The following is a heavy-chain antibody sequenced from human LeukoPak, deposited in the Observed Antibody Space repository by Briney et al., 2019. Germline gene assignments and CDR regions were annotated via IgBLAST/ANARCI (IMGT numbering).Heavy chain of an antibody. CDR2: ISYDGSNK. Sequence: GRSLRLSCAASGFTFSSYAIHWVRQAPGKGLEWVALISYDGSNKYYADSVKGRFTISRDNSKNTLYLQMNSLRAEDTAVYYCARVRIQLWSIRAAPFYWGQGTLVTVSS. V-gene: IGHV3-30*04. CDR1: GFTFSSYA. J-gene: IGHJ4*02. D-gene: IGHD5-18*01. CDR3: ARVRIQLWSIRAAPFY.